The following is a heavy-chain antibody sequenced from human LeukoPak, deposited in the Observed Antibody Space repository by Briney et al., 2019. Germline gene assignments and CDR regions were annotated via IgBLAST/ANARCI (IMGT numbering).Heavy chain of an antibody. CDR3: AREGDGSGTSWFDR. CDR1: GGSISSCNW. V-gene: IGHV4-4*02. J-gene: IGHJ5*02. Sequence: SGTLSLTCAVSGGSISSCNWWSWVRQPPGEGVEWIVEIYHSGSTYYNPSLKSRVTISVDKSKNPFSLKLSSLTAADTAVYYCAREGDGSGTSWFDRWGQGSLVSVPS. D-gene: IGHD3-10*01. CDR2: IYHSGST.